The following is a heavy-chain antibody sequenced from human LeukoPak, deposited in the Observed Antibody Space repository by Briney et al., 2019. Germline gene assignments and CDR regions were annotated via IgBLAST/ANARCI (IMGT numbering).Heavy chain of an antibody. D-gene: IGHD3-3*01. CDR3: TRESRNYYTDAFDI. CDR1: SGSISSYH. V-gene: IGHV4-59*01. J-gene: IGHJ3*02. Sequence: SETLSLTCTISSGSISSYHWSWIRQPPGKGLEWIGNIYYTGDTNYNPSLKSRVTISVDTSKNQFSLRLSSVTAADTAVYYCTRESRNYYTDAFDIWGQGTLVTVSS. CDR2: IYYTGDT.